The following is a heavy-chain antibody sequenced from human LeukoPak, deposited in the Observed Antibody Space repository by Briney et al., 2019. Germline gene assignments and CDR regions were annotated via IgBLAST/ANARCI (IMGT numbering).Heavy chain of an antibody. CDR1: GFTFSSYW. CDR2: INSDESNT. Sequence: GGSLRLSCAASGFTFSSYWMHWVRQAPGKGLVWASRINSDESNTNYADSVKGRFTISRDNAKNTLYLQMNSLRAEDTAVYYCARAYYGSGSYQGDWFDPWGQGTLVTVSS. V-gene: IGHV3-74*01. J-gene: IGHJ5*02. D-gene: IGHD3-10*01. CDR3: ARAYYGSGSYQGDWFDP.